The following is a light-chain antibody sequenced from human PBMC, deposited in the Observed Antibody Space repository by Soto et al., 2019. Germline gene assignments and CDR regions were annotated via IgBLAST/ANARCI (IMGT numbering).Light chain of an antibody. CDR1: SSDVGGYKY. J-gene: IGLJ2*01. Sequence: QSALTQPSSVSGSPGQSITMSCTGTSSDVGGYKYVSWYQQHPGKAPKLMIYEVSNRPSGVSNRFSGSKSGNTASLTISGLQAEDEADYYCSSYTSSHTRVFGGGTKLTVL. CDR2: EVS. CDR3: SSYTSSHTRV. V-gene: IGLV2-14*01.